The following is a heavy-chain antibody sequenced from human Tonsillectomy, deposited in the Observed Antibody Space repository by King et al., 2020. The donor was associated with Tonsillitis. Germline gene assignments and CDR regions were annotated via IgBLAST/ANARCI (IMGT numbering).Heavy chain of an antibody. V-gene: IGHV1-18*01. Sequence: VQLVESGAEVKKPGASVKVSCKASGYSFTSYGITWVRQAPGQGLDWVGWIRVYNGNTNYAQKLEGRVTMTTATSTSTAYMELRSLRYDDTAVYYCARDPGMPTNNWFYPWGQGTLVTVSS. CDR2: IRVYNGNT. D-gene: IGHD5-24*01. J-gene: IGHJ5*02. CDR3: ARDPGMPTNNWFYP. CDR1: GYSFTSYG.